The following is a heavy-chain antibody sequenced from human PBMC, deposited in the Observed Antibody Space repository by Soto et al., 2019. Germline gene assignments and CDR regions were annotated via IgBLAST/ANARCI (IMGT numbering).Heavy chain of an antibody. Sequence: QLQLQESGPGLVEPSETLSLTCTVSGCSISSSSYYWGWIRQPPGKGLEWIGSIYYSGSTYYNPSLKSRVTISVDTSKNQFSLKLSSVTAADTAVYYCARLEVRRFLDYWGQGTLVTVSS. CDR1: GCSISSSSYY. J-gene: IGHJ4*02. V-gene: IGHV4-39*01. CDR3: ARLEVRRFLDY. D-gene: IGHD4-4*01. CDR2: IYYSGST.